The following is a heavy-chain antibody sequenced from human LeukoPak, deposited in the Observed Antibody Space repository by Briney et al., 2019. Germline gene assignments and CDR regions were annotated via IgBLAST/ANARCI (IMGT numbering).Heavy chain of an antibody. CDR2: IYYSGST. CDR1: GGSISNSSFY. D-gene: IGHD4-17*01. Sequence: SETLSLTCTVSGGSISNSSFYWGWIRQPPGKGLEWIGSIYYSGSTYYNPSLKSRVTISVDTSKNQFSLKLSSVTAADTAVYYCARHKGGSYGDYVNAFDIWGQGTMVTVSS. CDR3: ARHKGGSYGDYVNAFDI. J-gene: IGHJ3*02. V-gene: IGHV4-39*01.